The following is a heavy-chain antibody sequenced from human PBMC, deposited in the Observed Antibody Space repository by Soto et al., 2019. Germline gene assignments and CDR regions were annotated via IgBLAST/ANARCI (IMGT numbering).Heavy chain of an antibody. J-gene: IGHJ6*02. Sequence: PSLTCTVSGGSISSGGYYWSWIRQHPGKGLEWIGYIYYSGSTYYNPSLKSRVTISVDTSKNQFSLKLSSVTAADTAVYYCASGGSSSGYYSYYYYYGMDVWGQGTTVTVSS. D-gene: IGHD3-22*01. V-gene: IGHV4-31*03. CDR2: IYYSGST. CDR3: ASGGSSSGYYSYYYYYGMDV. CDR1: GGSISSGGYY.